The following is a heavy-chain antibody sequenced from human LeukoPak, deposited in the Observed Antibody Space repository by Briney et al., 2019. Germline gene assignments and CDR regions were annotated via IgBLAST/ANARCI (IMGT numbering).Heavy chain of an antibody. CDR2: INHSGST. D-gene: IGHD6-6*01. Sequence: PSETLSPTCAVYGGSFSGYYWSWIRQPPGKGLEWIGEINHSGSTNYNPSLKSRVTISVDTSKNQFSLKLSSVTAADTAVYYCARSSIAARHSSGFDYWGQGTLVAVSS. J-gene: IGHJ4*02. CDR1: GGSFSGYY. V-gene: IGHV4-34*01. CDR3: ARSSIAARHSSGFDY.